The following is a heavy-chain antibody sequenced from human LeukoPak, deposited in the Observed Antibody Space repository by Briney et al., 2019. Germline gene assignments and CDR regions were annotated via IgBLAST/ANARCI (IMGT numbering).Heavy chain of an antibody. V-gene: IGHV1-46*01. J-gene: IGHJ3*02. Sequence: GASVKVSCKASGYTFTNYYMHWVRQAPGQGLEWMGIINPSGGSTSYAQKFQGRVTMTRDTSTSTVYMELSSLRSEDTAVYYCARDGHCSGGSCYQYAFDIWGQGTMVTVSS. CDR1: GYTFTNYY. CDR3: ARDGHCSGGSCYQYAFDI. CDR2: INPSGGST. D-gene: IGHD2-15*01.